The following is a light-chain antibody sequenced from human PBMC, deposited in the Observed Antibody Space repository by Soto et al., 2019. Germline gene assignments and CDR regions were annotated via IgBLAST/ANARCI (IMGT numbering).Light chain of an antibody. Sequence: DIILTQSPATLSLSPGVRATLSCGASQSVSSSYVAWYQHRPGLAPRLLIHDASSRATGIPDRFSGTKSGTDFTLTIRRLEPEDAAVYFCQQYGSSPITFGHGTRLEIK. V-gene: IGKV3D-20*01. J-gene: IGKJ5*01. CDR1: QSVSSSY. CDR2: DAS. CDR3: QQYGSSPIT.